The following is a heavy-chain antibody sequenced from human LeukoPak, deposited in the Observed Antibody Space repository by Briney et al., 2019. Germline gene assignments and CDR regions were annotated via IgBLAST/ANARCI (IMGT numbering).Heavy chain of an antibody. Sequence: SETLSLTCTVSGGSISSYYWSWIRQPPGKGLEWIGYIYYSGSTNYNPSLKSRVSILVDTSKNQFSLKLSSVTAADTAVYYWARHGYDILTGLIWGQGTMVTVSS. J-gene: IGHJ3*02. D-gene: IGHD3-9*01. CDR2: IYYSGST. CDR3: ARHGYDILTGLI. V-gene: IGHV4-59*08. CDR1: GGSISSYY.